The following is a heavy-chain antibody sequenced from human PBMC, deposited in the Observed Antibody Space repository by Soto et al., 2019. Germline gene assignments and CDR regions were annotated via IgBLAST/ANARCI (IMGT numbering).Heavy chain of an antibody. V-gene: IGHV3-15*07. CDR2: IKSRIDGGTT. J-gene: IGHJ4*01. D-gene: IGHD2-21*01. Sequence: EVQLVESGGGLVKPGGSLRLSCAASGFTISDFCLHWVRQAPGKGLEWVGRIKSRIDGGTTDFAAPVRGSFAISSDKSQNTVYMEISSVQIEDSAVYYCTTYSRLATTLGRFDFWGHGTLVTVSS. CDR1: GFTISDFC. CDR3: TTYSRLATTLGRFDF.